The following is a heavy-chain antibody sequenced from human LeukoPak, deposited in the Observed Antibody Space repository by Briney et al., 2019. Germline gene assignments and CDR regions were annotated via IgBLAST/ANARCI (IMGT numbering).Heavy chain of an antibody. CDR2: ISAYNGNT. Sequence: ASVKVSCKASGYTFTGYYVHWVRQAPGQGLEWMGWISAYNGNTNYAQKLQGRVTMTTDTSTSTAYMELRSLRSDDTAVYYCARDGRYNLNYADYWGQGTLVTVSS. CDR1: GYTFTGYY. D-gene: IGHD1-20*01. J-gene: IGHJ4*02. V-gene: IGHV1-18*04. CDR3: ARDGRYNLNYADY.